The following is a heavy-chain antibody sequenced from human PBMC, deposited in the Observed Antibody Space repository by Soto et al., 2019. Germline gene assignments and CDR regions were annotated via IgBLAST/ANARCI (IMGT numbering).Heavy chain of an antibody. Sequence: QGQLGQSGAEVKKPGTSVKVSCKASGYTFTSNGISWVRQAPGQGLEWMGWISTYNVNTNYAQKLQCRFTMNRDTSKSIAYMELRDLRADDTAVYYCASDVYGDYGYWCQGSLVTVSS. J-gene: IGHJ4*02. V-gene: IGHV1-18*01. CDR3: ASDVYGDYGY. D-gene: IGHD4-17*01. CDR1: GYTFTSNG. CDR2: ISTYNVNT.